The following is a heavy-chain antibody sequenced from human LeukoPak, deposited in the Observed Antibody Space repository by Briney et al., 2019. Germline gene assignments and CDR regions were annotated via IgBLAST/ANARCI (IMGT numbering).Heavy chain of an antibody. CDR3: ARESYYDFWSGYSAYWYFDL. Sequence: GGSLRLSCAASGFTVSSNYMSWVRQAPGKGLEWVSVIYGGGSTYYADSVKGRFTISRDNSKNTLYLQMNSLRAEDTAVYYCARESYYDFWSGYSAYWYFDLWGRGTLVTVSS. V-gene: IGHV3-53*01. D-gene: IGHD3-3*01. CDR2: IYGGGST. J-gene: IGHJ2*01. CDR1: GFTVSSNY.